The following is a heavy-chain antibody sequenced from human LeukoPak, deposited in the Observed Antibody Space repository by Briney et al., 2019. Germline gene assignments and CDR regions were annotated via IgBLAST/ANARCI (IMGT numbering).Heavy chain of an antibody. CDR2: INHSGST. CDR3: ARGRGYCSGGSCYDEGFDY. V-gene: IGHV4-34*01. CDR1: VGSFCGYY. D-gene: IGHD2-15*01. Sequence: SETLSLTCAVYVGSFCGYYWSWIRQPPGKGLEWIVEINHSGSTNYNPSLKSRATISLEASNNQFSMKLRSVTAADTAVYYCARGRGYCSGGSCYDEGFDYWGQGTLVTVSS. J-gene: IGHJ4*02.